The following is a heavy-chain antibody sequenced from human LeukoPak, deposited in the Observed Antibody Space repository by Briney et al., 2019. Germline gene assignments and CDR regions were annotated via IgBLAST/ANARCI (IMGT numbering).Heavy chain of an antibody. J-gene: IGHJ3*02. Sequence: GGSLRLSCAASGFTFSSYTMNWVRQAPGKGLEWVSSISSSSSYIYYPDSVKGRFTISRDNAKNSLYLQMNSLRAEDTAVYYCARGSGSYLDDAFDIWGQGTMVTVSS. CDR3: ARGSGSYLDDAFDI. CDR1: GFTFSSYT. CDR2: ISSSSSYI. D-gene: IGHD1-26*01. V-gene: IGHV3-21*01.